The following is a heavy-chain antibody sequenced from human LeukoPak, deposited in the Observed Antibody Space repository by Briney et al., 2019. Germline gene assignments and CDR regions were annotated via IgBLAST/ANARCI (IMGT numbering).Heavy chain of an antibody. J-gene: IGHJ4*02. Sequence: ASVKVSCKASGYTFTGYYMHWVRQAPGQGLEWMGWINPNSGGTNYAQKFQGRVTMTRDTSISTAYMELSRLRSDDTAVYYCARDQDVVYDSSGYYGYWGQGTLVTVSS. V-gene: IGHV1-2*02. CDR1: GYTFTGYY. CDR2: INPNSGGT. CDR3: ARDQDVVYDSSGYYGY. D-gene: IGHD3-22*01.